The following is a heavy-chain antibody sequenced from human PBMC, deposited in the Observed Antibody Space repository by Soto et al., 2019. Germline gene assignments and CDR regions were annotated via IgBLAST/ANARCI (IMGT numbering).Heavy chain of an antibody. Sequence: GGSLRLSCAASGFTFSSYGMHWVRQAPGKGLEWVAVISYDGSNKYYADSVKGRFTISRDNSKNTLYLQMNSLRAEDTAVYYCAKDLSDGYSYGPLDYWGQGTLVTVSS. CDR2: ISYDGSNK. D-gene: IGHD5-18*01. J-gene: IGHJ4*02. CDR3: AKDLSDGYSYGPLDY. CDR1: GFTFSSYG. V-gene: IGHV3-30*18.